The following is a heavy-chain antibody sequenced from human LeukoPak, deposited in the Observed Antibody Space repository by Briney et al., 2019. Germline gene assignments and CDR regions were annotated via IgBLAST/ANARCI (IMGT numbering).Heavy chain of an antibody. D-gene: IGHD6-19*01. Sequence: GASVKVSCKASGYTFTSYYMHWVRQAPGQGLEWMGIINPSGGSTSYAQKFQGRVTMTEDTSTDTAYMELSSLRSEDTAVYYCATDAGIAVAGTFYYGMDVWGQGTTVTVSS. CDR1: GYTFTSYY. CDR3: ATDAGIAVAGTFYYGMDV. V-gene: IGHV1-46*01. J-gene: IGHJ6*02. CDR2: INPSGGST.